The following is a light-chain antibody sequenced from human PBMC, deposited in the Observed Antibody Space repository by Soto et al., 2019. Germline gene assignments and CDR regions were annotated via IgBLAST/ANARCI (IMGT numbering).Light chain of an antibody. J-gene: IGLJ1*01. V-gene: IGLV2-14*01. Sequence: QSALTQPASVSGSPGQSITISCAGTSSDVGGYTYVSWYQQHPGKAPKLMIYDVSKRPSGVSNRFSGSKSGNTASLTISGLQAEDEADYYCTSYTSSSTPYVFGGGTKLTVL. CDR2: DVS. CDR1: SSDVGGYTY. CDR3: TSYTSSSTPYV.